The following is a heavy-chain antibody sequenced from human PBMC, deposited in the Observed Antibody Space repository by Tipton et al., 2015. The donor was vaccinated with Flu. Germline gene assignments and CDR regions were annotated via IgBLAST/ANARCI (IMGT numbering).Heavy chain of an antibody. CDR2: INHSGST. CDR1: GGSFSGYY. V-gene: IGHV4-34*01. J-gene: IGHJ2*01. D-gene: IGHD2/OR15-2a*01. CDR3: ARRGLLWYFDL. Sequence: TLSLTCAVYGGSFSGYYWSWIRQPPGKGLEWIGEINHSGSTNYNPSLKSRVTISVDTSKSQFSLKLSSVTAADTAVYYCARRGLLWYFDLWGRGTLVTVSS.